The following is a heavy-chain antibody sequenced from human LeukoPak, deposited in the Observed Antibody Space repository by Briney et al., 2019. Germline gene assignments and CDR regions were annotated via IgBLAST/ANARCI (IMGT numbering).Heavy chain of an antibody. Sequence: GGSLRLSCAVSGFSVTNNYMSWVRQAPGKGLEWVSVFYVGGATYYADSVKGRFTISRDNSENTLYLQMKNLRAEDTAVYYCARGDGYNFFDYWGQGTLVTVSS. J-gene: IGHJ4*02. CDR1: GFSVTNNY. CDR2: FYVGGAT. CDR3: ARGDGYNFFDY. V-gene: IGHV3-53*01. D-gene: IGHD5-24*01.